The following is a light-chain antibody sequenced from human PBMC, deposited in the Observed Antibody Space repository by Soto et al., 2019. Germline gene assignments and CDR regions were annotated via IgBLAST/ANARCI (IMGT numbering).Light chain of an antibody. V-gene: IGLV2-8*01. CDR2: DVT. J-gene: IGLJ2*01. CDR3: SSYAGSNNFVV. Sequence: QSALTQPPSASGSPGQSVTISFTGTSSDVGGYNYVSWYQQHPGKAPKLMIYDVTKRPSGVPDRFSGSKSGNTASLTVSGLQAEDEAYYYCSSYAGSNNFVVFGGGTKLTVL. CDR1: SSDVGGYNY.